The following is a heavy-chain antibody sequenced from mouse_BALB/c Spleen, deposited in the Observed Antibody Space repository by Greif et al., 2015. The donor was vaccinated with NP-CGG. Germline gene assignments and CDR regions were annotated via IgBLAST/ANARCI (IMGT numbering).Heavy chain of an antibody. J-gene: IGHJ2*01. V-gene: IGHV1-7*01. CDR2: INPSTGYT. CDR3: ARRDGNYYFDY. D-gene: IGHD2-1*01. CDR1: GYTFTSYW. Sequence: QVQLQQSGAELAKPGASVKMSCKASGYTFTSYWMHWVKQRPGQGLEWIGYINPSTGYTEYNQKFKDKATLTADKSSSTAYMQLSSLTSEDSAVYYCARRDGNYYFDYCGQGTTLTVSS.